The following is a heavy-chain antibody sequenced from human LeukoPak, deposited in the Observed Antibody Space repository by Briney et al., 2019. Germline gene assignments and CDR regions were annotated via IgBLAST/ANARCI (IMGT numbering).Heavy chain of an antibody. J-gene: IGHJ4*02. CDR1: GYTFSAYN. V-gene: IGHV1-2*02. CDR2: INPNSGGT. D-gene: IGHD3-3*01. Sequence: GASVKVSCKASGYTFSAYNIHWVRQAPGQGLEWMGWINPNSGGTNYAQKFQGRVTMTRDTSISTAYMELSSLTFDDTAVYYCARVISGGSRLLNLDYWGQGTLVPVSS. CDR3: ARVISGGSRLLNLDY.